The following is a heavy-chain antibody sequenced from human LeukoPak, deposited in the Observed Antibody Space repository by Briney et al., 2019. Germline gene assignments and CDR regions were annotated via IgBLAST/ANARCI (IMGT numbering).Heavy chain of an antibody. CDR1: GGSISSYY. V-gene: IGHV4-59*01. CDR2: ICYSGST. Sequence: SETLSLTCTVSGGSISSYYWSWIRQPPGKGLEWIGYICYSGSTNYNPSLKSRVTISVDTSKNQFSLKLSSVTAADTAVYYCARSLGQHYYYYYMDVWGKGTTVTVSS. D-gene: IGHD7-27*01. J-gene: IGHJ6*03. CDR3: ARSLGQHYYYYYMDV.